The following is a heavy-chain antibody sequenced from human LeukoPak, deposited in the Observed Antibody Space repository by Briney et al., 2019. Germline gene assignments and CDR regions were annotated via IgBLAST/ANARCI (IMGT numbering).Heavy chain of an antibody. CDR3: AKDEWDWNYEFDY. Sequence: QPGGSLRLSCAASGFTFSSYGMHWVRQAPGKGLELVAFIRYDGSNKYYADTVKGRFTISRDNSKNRLYLQMNSLRAEDTAVYYCAKDEWDWNYEFDYWGQGTLVTVSS. CDR2: IRYDGSNK. CDR1: GFTFSSYG. J-gene: IGHJ4*02. D-gene: IGHD1-7*01. V-gene: IGHV3-30*02.